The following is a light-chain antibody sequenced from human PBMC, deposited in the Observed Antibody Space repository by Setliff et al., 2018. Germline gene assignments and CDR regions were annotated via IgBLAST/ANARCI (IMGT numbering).Light chain of an antibody. CDR1: GSDVGGYDY. J-gene: IGLJ1*01. CDR2: DVI. V-gene: IGLV2-14*03. Sequence: QSALTQPASVSGSPGQTIILSCTGTGSDVGGYDYISWYQLHPGKVPKLMIYDVINRPSGVSDRFSGSKSGNTASPTISGLQAEDEATYYCISYLYSQTLYVFGTGTKV. CDR3: ISYLYSQTLYV.